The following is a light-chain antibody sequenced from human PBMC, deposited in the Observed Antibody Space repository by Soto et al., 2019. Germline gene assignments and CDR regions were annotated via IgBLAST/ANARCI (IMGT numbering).Light chain of an antibody. CDR2: KAS. J-gene: IGKJ1*01. V-gene: IGKV1-5*03. CDR3: QQYNSYSRT. CDR1: QSISSY. Sequence: DIQMTQSRASLSASVGDRVTITCRASQSISSYLNWYQQKPGKAPKLLIYKASSLESGVPSRFSGSGSGTEFTLTISSLQPDDFATYYCQQYNSYSRTFGQGTKVDIK.